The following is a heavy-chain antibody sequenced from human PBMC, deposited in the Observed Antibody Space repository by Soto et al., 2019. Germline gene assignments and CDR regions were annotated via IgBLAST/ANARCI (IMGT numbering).Heavy chain of an antibody. CDR3: ARESPTNWFDP. CDR2: IFYIGST. CDR1: GGSISSYY. V-gene: IGHV4-59*01. Sequence: PSETLSLTCTVSGGSISSYYWSWIRQPPGKGLEWIGYIFYIGSTNYNPSLKSRVTISVDTSKNQFSLKLSSVTAADTAVYYCARESPTNWFDPWGQGTLVTVSS. J-gene: IGHJ5*02.